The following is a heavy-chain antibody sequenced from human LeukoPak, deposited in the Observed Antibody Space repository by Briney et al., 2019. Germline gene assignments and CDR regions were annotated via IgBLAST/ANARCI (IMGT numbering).Heavy chain of an antibody. J-gene: IGHJ4*02. Sequence: GGSLRLSYAASGFTFSSYAMSWVRQAPGKGLEWVSAISGSGGSTYYADSVKGRFTISRDNSKNTLYLQMNSLRAEDTAVYYCAKVPYSSGWYWFNYWGQGTLVTVSS. CDR3: AKVPYSSGWYWFNY. CDR1: GFTFSSYA. D-gene: IGHD6-19*01. V-gene: IGHV3-23*01. CDR2: ISGSGGST.